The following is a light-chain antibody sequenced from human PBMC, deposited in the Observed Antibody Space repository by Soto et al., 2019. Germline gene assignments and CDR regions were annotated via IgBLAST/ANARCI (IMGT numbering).Light chain of an antibody. J-gene: IGKJ1*01. V-gene: IGKV1-5*01. CDR3: QQYNSYPWT. Sequence: DIQMTQSPSTLSASVGDRVTITCRASQSISSWLAWYQQKPGKAPKLLIYDASCLESGVPSSFSGSGSGTEFTLTISSLQPDDFAAYYCQQYNSYPWTFGQGNKVEIK. CDR2: DAS. CDR1: QSISSW.